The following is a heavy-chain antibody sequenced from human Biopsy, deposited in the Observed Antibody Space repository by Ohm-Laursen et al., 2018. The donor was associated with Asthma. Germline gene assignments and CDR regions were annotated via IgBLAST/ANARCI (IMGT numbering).Heavy chain of an antibody. Sequence: SLRLSCAAPGFTFSSYGIHWVRQAPGKGLEWVSAIWFDGGNKYNGDSVRGRFTISRDNSKNKVYLQMNSLRAEDTAVYYCARGQDYGDSNWFDPWGQGTLVTVSS. J-gene: IGHJ5*02. CDR1: GFTFSSYG. V-gene: IGHV3-33*01. CDR3: ARGQDYGDSNWFDP. D-gene: IGHD4-17*01. CDR2: IWFDGGNK.